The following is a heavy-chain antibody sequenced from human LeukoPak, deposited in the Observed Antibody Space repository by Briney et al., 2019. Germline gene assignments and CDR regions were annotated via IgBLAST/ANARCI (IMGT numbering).Heavy chain of an antibody. CDR3: AKASRDIVVAPTAIVS. J-gene: IGHJ5*02. Sequence: GGSLRLSCAVSGFDFNSYAMSWVRQAPGKGLEWVSAISGSGGSTYYADSVKGRFTISRDNSKNTLFLQMNSLRAEDTAVYFCAKASRDIVVAPTAIVSWGQGTLVTVSS. CDR1: GFDFNSYA. D-gene: IGHD2-2*02. V-gene: IGHV3-23*01. CDR2: ISGSGGST.